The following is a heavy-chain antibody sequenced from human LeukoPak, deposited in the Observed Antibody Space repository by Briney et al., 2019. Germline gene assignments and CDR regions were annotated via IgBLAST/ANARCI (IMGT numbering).Heavy chain of an antibody. CDR3: ARIHCSGGSCYVPDP. V-gene: IGHV4-31*03. CDR2: IYSSGSA. CDR1: GGSISSVAYY. D-gene: IGHD2-15*01. J-gene: IGHJ5*02. Sequence: PSQTLSLTCTVSGGSISSVAYYWSWIRQHPGKGLEWIGYIYSSGSAFYNPSLKSRVTISVDTSKNQFSLNLSSVTAADTAVYYCARIHCSGGSCYVPDPWGQGTLVTVSS.